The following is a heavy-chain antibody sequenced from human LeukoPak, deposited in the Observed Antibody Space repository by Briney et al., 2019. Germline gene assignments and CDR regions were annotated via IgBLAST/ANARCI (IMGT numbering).Heavy chain of an antibody. CDR3: AVWGTTHNWFDP. Sequence: GGSLRLSCAASGFTFSSYSMNWVRQVPGKGLEWVSSISSSSSYIYYADSVKGRFTISRDNAKNSLYLQMNSLRAEDTAVYYCAVWGTTHNWFDPWGQGTLVTVSS. V-gene: IGHV3-21*01. CDR1: GFTFSSYS. J-gene: IGHJ5*02. CDR2: ISSSSSYI. D-gene: IGHD2/OR15-2a*01.